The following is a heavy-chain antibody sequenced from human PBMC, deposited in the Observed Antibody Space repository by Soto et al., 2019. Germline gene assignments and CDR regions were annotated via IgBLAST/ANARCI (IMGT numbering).Heavy chain of an antibody. Sequence: SETLSLTCSVSGGSISSSPYYWGWIRQPPGKGLEWLGTIYYSGTTSYNPSLKSRVIISVDTSNNQLFLKLRSVTAADTAVYYCARHRQYYDTSGYQQRYFDYWGQGTQVTVSS. D-gene: IGHD3-22*01. CDR1: GGSISSSPYY. CDR2: IYYSGTT. V-gene: IGHV4-39*01. J-gene: IGHJ4*02. CDR3: ARHRQYYDTSGYQQRYFDY.